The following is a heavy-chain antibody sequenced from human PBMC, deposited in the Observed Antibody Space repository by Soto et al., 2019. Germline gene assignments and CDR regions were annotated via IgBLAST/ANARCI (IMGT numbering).Heavy chain of an antibody. V-gene: IGHV4-34*01. CDR2: INHSGST. Sequence: QVQLQQWGAGLLKPSETLSLTCAVYGGSFSGYYWSWIRHPPGKGLEWIGEINHSGSTNYNPSLKSRVTISVDTSKNQFSLKLSSVTAADTAVYYCARGRLAPGHSSSWYVDVWGQGTTVTVSS. CDR1: GGSFSGYY. CDR3: ARGRLAPGHSSSWYVDV. D-gene: IGHD6-13*01. J-gene: IGHJ6*01.